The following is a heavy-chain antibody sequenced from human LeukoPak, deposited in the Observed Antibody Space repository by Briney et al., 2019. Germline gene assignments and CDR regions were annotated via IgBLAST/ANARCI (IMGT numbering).Heavy chain of an antibody. D-gene: IGHD6-13*01. Sequence: ASVKVSCKASGYTFTSYDINWVRQAPGQGLEWMGWMNPNNGNTGYAQKFQGRVTMTRNTSISTAYMELSSLRSEDTAVYYCARITGSSWQGDDYWGQGTLVTVSS. CDR3: ARITGSSWQGDDY. J-gene: IGHJ4*02. V-gene: IGHV1-8*01. CDR1: GYTFTSYD. CDR2: MNPNNGNT.